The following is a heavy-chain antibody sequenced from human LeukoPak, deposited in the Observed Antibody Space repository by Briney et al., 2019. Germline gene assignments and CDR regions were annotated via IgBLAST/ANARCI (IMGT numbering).Heavy chain of an antibody. Sequence: SETLSLTCTVSGGSISSYYWSWIRQPAGKGLEWIGRIYTSGSTNYNPSLKSRVTISVDKSKNQFSLKLSSVAAADTAVYYCARDRGRVAGNFDYWGQGTLVTVSS. CDR3: ARDRGRVAGNFDY. D-gene: IGHD6-19*01. J-gene: IGHJ4*02. V-gene: IGHV4-4*07. CDR1: GGSISSYY. CDR2: IYTSGST.